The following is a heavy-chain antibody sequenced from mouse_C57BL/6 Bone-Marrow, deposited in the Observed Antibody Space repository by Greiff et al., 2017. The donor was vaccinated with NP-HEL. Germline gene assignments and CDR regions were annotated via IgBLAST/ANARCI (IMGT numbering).Heavy chain of an antibody. J-gene: IGHJ3*01. CDR2: IYPSDSET. CDR1: GYTFTSYW. D-gene: IGHD2-1*01. V-gene: IGHV1-61*01. Sequence: QVQLKQPGAELVRPGSSVKLSCKASGYTFTSYWMDWVKQRPGQGLEWIGNIYPSDSETHYNQKFQDKATLTVDKSSSTAYMQLSSLTSEDSAVYYCALLYGNSAWFAYWGQGTLVTVSA. CDR3: ALLYGNSAWFAY.